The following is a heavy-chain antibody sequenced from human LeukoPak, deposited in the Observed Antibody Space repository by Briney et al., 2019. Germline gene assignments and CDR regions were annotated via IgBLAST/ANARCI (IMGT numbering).Heavy chain of an antibody. V-gene: IGHV4-34*01. CDR1: GGSFSGYY. Sequence: SETLSLTCAVYGGSFSGYYWSWIRQPPGKGLEWIGSIYDTGSTYYNPSLKSRVIISVDTSKNQFSLKLSSVTAADTAVYYCQSRFLEWLLDYWGQGTLVTVSS. D-gene: IGHD3-3*01. CDR2: IYDTGST. J-gene: IGHJ4*02. CDR3: QSRFLEWLLDY.